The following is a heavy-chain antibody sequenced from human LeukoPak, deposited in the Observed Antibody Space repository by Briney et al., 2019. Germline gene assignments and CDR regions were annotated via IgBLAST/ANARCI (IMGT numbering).Heavy chain of an antibody. CDR2: MHYSGST. Sequence: SEPLSLTCSVSGGSITKNGYYWGWIRQSPETGLEWIGSMHYSGSTYYNPSLNSRVSISVDTSKSQLSLSLSSVTAADTGVYFCAGARLLHPYAYWGQGSLVAVAS. V-gene: IGHV4-39*07. J-gene: IGHJ4*02. CDR3: AGARLLHPYAY. CDR1: GGSITKNGYY. D-gene: IGHD2-2*01.